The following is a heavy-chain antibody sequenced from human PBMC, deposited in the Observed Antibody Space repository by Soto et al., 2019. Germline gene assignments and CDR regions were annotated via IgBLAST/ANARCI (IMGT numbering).Heavy chain of an antibody. CDR2: IGVSGGT. CDR1: GFTFSSHA. CDR3: AKRGQAAPNTKYYFDA. D-gene: IGHD2-8*01. J-gene: IGHJ4*02. Sequence: PGESLKISCVASGFTFSSHAMSWVRQALGKGLEWVSSIGVSGGTYYADSVKGRFTISRDLSKNTVTLQMNSLRAEDTATYFCAKRGQAAPNTKYYFDAWGQGTLVTVSS. V-gene: IGHV3-23*01.